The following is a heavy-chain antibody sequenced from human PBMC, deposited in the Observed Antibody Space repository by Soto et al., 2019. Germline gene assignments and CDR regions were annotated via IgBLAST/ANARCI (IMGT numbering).Heavy chain of an antibody. CDR1: GGSITSGDNY. V-gene: IGHV4-30-4*01. D-gene: IGHD3-3*01. CDR2: IYYSGHT. CDR3: ARTYWSGWGRRPFDS. J-gene: IGHJ4*02. Sequence: SETLSLTCTVSGGSITSGDNYWSWIRQPPGKGLGWIGYIYYSGHTYYNPSLKSRLTISVDTSKNQFSLKLSSVTAADTAVYYCARTYWSGWGRRPFDSWGQGALVTVSS.